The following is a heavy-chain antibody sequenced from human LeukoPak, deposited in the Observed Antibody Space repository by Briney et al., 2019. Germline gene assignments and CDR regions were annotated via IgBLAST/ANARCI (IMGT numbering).Heavy chain of an antibody. CDR3: ARRSSSGYDDAFDI. CDR2: IYSGGST. D-gene: IGHD3-22*01. CDR1: GFTVSSNY. Sequence: GGSLRLSCAASGFTVSSNYMSWVRQAPGKGLEWVSVIYSGGSTYYADSVKGRFTISRDNSKNTLYLRMNSLRAEDTAVYYCARRSSSGYDDAFDIWGQGTMVTVSS. J-gene: IGHJ3*02. V-gene: IGHV3-66*01.